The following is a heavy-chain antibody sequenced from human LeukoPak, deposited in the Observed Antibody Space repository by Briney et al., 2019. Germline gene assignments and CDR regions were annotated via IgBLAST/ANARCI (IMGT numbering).Heavy chain of an antibody. D-gene: IGHD3-22*01. V-gene: IGHV4-34*01. CDR2: INHSGST. CDR1: GGSFSGYY. Sequence: PSETLSLTCAVYGGSFSGYYWSWIRQPPGKGLEWIGEINHSGSTNYNPFLKSRVTISVDTSKNQFSLKLSSVTAADTAVYYCARGPYYYDKFDYWGQGTLVTVSS. CDR3: ARGPYYYDKFDY. J-gene: IGHJ4*02.